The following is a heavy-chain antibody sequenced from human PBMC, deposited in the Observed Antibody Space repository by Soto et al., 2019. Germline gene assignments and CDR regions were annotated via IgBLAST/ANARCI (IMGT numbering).Heavy chain of an antibody. J-gene: IGHJ6*02. CDR3: ASLLHAAADPDGTYYYYYGMDV. CDR2: INPSGGST. D-gene: IGHD6-13*01. CDR1: GYTFTSYY. V-gene: IGHV1-46*01. Sequence: EASVKVSCKASGYTFTSYYTHWVRQAPGQGLEWMEIINPSGGSTSYAQKFQGRVTMTRDTSTSTVYMELSSLRSEDTAVYYCASLLHAAADPDGTYYYYYGMDVWGQGTMVTVSS.